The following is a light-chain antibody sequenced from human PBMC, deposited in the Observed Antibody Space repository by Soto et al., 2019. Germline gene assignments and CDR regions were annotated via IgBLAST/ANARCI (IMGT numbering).Light chain of an antibody. CDR1: QSISSY. J-gene: IGKJ1*01. Sequence: DIQMTQSPSSLSASVGDRVTITCRASQSISSYLNWYQQKPGKAPKLLIYAASSLQSGVPSRFSGSGSGTDFTLTISSLQPEDFATYYCQQSYSTVWTFGQGTEVEIK. CDR2: AAS. CDR3: QQSYSTVWT. V-gene: IGKV1-39*01.